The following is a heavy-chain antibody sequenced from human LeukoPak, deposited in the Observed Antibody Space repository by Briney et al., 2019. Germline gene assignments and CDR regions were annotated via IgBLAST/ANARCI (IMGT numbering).Heavy chain of an antibody. CDR2: IKSSSSTT. J-gene: IGHJ4*02. Sequence: GGSLRLSCVASGSTFSSYSMNWVRQAPGKGLEWVSYIKSSSSTTYYADSVKGRFTISRDNAKNSLYLQMNSLRAEDTAVHYCAKDRGASSWYNPSYFDYWGQGTLVTVSS. CDR1: GSTFSSYS. V-gene: IGHV3-48*04. CDR3: AKDRGASSWYNPSYFDY. D-gene: IGHD6-13*01.